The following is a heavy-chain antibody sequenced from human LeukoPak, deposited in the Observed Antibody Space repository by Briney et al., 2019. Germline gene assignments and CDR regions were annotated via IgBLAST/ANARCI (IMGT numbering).Heavy chain of an antibody. V-gene: IGHV3-7*01. CDR3: ARDLAGPPQEAFDI. CDR1: SGSISSYY. J-gene: IGHJ3*02. Sequence: ETLSLTCTVSSGSISSYYWSWIRQPPGKGLEWVANIKQDGSAKYYVDSVKGRFTISRDNAKNSLYLQMNTLRAEDTAVYYCARDLAGPPQEAFDIWGQGTMVTVS. CDR2: IKQDGSAK.